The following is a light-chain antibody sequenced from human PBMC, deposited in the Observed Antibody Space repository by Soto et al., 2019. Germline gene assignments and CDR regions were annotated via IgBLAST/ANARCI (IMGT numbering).Light chain of an antibody. J-gene: IGKJ1*01. CDR2: AAA. CDR3: QKYNSAPWT. Sequence: DIQMTQSPSNLSAYVGDRVTITCRASQGISNFLAWHQQKPGKVPKLLIYAAATLQSGVPSRFSGSGYGTYVTHPITSLQREDGATYYCQKYNSAPWTFGQGNRVEIQ. V-gene: IGKV1-27*01. CDR1: QGISNF.